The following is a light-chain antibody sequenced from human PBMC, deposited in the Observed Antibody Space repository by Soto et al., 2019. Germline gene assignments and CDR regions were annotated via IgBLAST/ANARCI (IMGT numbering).Light chain of an antibody. CDR3: HQYNDNWT. V-gene: IGKV1-5*03. Sequence: DIQMTQSPSTLSASVGDRVTITCRASQSVSRWLAWYQQKPGKAPKLLIYKASTLESGVPSRFSGSGSGTEFTLAISSLPPDDSATYYCHQYNDNWTFGQGTKVDIK. J-gene: IGKJ1*01. CDR1: QSVSRW. CDR2: KAS.